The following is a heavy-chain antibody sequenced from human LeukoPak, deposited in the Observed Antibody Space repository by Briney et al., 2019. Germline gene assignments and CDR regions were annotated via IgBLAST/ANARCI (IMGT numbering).Heavy chain of an antibody. Sequence: SQTLSLTCTVSGDSISSDNYYWNWIRQPPGKGLEWIGYIYYSGSTYYNPSLKSRITISVDTSKNQFSLKLSSVTAADTAVYYCARFEGSAGMDVWGQGTTVTVSS. CDR2: IYYSGST. CDR3: ARFEGSAGMDV. D-gene: IGHD2-15*01. V-gene: IGHV4-30-4*01. J-gene: IGHJ6*02. CDR1: GDSISSDNYY.